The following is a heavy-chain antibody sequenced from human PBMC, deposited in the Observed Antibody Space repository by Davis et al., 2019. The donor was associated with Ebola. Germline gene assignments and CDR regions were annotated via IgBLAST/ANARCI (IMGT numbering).Heavy chain of an antibody. D-gene: IGHD5-12*01. J-gene: IGHJ6*02. V-gene: IGHV3-48*04. CDR2: ISSSSSTI. CDR3: ARGPIYSGYDYLNYFYGMDV. CDR1: GFTFSSYS. Sequence: GESLKISCAASGFTFSSYSMNWVRQAPGKGLEWVSYISSSSSTIYYADSVKGRFTISRDNANNSVYLQMNSLRPEDTAMYYCARGPIYSGYDYLNYFYGMDVWGQGTTVTVSS.